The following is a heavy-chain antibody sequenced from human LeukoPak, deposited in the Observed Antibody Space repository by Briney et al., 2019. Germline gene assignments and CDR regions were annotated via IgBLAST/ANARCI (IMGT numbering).Heavy chain of an antibody. V-gene: IGHV4-39*01. CDR3: ARQYYYDSSGRGPPDY. J-gene: IGHJ4*02. D-gene: IGHD3-22*01. CDR1: GGSISSSSYY. CDR2: IYYSGST. Sequence: PSETLSLTCIVSGGSISSSSYYWGWIRQPPGKGLEWIGSIYYSGSTYYNPSLKSRVTISVDTSKNQFSLKLSSVTAADTAVYYCARQYYYDSSGRGPPDYWGQGTLVTVSS.